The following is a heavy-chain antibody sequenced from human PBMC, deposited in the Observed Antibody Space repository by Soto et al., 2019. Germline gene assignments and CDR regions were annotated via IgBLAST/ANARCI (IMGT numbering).Heavy chain of an antibody. CDR2: IIPILGIA. D-gene: IGHD5-18*01. CDR3: ARGGGTAMARINYYYGMDI. Sequence: SVKVTCKASGGSLSCNTMSWVRQSPGQGLEWMGRIIPILGIANYAQKFQGRVTITADKSTSTAYMELSSLRSEDTTVYYCARGGGTAMARINYYYGMDIWGQGTTVTLSS. V-gene: IGHV1-69*02. CDR1: GGSLSCNT. J-gene: IGHJ6*02.